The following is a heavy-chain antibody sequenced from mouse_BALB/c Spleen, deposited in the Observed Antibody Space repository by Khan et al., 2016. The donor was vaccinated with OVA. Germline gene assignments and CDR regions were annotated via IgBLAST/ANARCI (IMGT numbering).Heavy chain of an antibody. CDR1: GYSITSDYA. Sequence: VQLQQSGPGLVKPSQSLSLTCTVTGYSITSDYAWNWIRQFLGNKLEWMGYISYSGNTKYNPSLKSRISITRDTSKNQFFLQCNSVTTEDTATDYCARIYGGDFDYWGQGTTLTVSS. J-gene: IGHJ2*01. D-gene: IGHD1-1*01. CDR2: ISYSGNT. V-gene: IGHV3-2*02. CDR3: ARIYGGDFDY.